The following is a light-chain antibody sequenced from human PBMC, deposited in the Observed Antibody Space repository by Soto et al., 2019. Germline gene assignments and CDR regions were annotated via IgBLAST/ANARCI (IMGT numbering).Light chain of an antibody. Sequence: EMVMTQSPATLSVSPGERVTLSCRASDSVHRNLACYQQKPGQGPSLLIYYASTRATGVPDRFTGSGSGTEFTLTISSLQSEDFGVYHCQHYSNWPPTFGPGTKVEIK. V-gene: IGKV3-15*01. CDR2: YAS. J-gene: IGKJ3*01. CDR1: DSVHRN. CDR3: QHYSNWPPT.